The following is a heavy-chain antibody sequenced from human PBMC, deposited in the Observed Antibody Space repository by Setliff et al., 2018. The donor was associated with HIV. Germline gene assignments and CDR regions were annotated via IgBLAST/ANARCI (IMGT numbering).Heavy chain of an antibody. Sequence: SCTVSNASISTYYWSWIRQPAGKGLEWIGRFYVGGDTNYNPSLKSRVTMSVDTSKKQFSLKLKSVTAADTAVYYCALTAHNLLRGYMDVWGKGTKVTVSS. V-gene: IGHV4-4*07. CDR1: NASISTYY. J-gene: IGHJ6*03. CDR3: ALTAHNLLRGYMDV. CDR2: FYVGGDT. D-gene: IGHD7-27*01.